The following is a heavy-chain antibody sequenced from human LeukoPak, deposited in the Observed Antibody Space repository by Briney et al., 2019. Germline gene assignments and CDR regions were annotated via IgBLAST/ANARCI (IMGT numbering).Heavy chain of an antibody. V-gene: IGHV1-69*13. J-gene: IGHJ6*03. CDR3: AKADSSGWYGYYYYYMDV. Sequence: SVKVSCKASGGTFSSYAISWVRQAPGQGLEWMGGIIPIFGTANYAQKFQGRVTITADESTSTAYMELSSLRSEDTAVYYCAKADSSGWYGYYYYYMDVWGKGTTVTISS. CDR1: GGTFSSYA. CDR2: IIPIFGTA. D-gene: IGHD6-19*01.